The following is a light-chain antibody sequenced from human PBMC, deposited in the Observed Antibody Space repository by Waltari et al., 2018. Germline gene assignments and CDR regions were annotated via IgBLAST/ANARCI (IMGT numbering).Light chain of an antibody. CDR3: CSYAGSSTHGV. V-gene: IGLV2-23*02. Sequence: QSALTQPASVSGSPGQSITISCTGTSSDVGSYNLVSWYQQHPGKAPKLMIYEVSKRPSGVPNRFSGSKSGNTAYLTISGLQAEDEADYYCCSYAGSSTHGVFGGGTKLTVL. J-gene: IGLJ2*01. CDR2: EVS. CDR1: SSDVGSYNL.